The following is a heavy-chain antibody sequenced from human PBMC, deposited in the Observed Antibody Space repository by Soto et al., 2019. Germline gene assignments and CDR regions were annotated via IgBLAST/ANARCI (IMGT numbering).Heavy chain of an antibody. CDR3: ARESDH. CDR2: ISGSGGGT. V-gene: IGHV3-23*01. J-gene: IGHJ4*02. CDR1: GFTFSSYA. Sequence: GGSLRLSCAASGFTFSSYAMSWVRQAPGKGLEWVSTISGSGGGTYYADSMKGRFTISRDNSKNTLYLQMYSLRVEDTAVYYCARESDHWGQGTLVTVAS.